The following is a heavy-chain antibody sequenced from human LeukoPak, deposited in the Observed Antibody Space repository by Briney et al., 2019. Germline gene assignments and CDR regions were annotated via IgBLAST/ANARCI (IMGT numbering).Heavy chain of an antibody. CDR3: ARGIVVVPAAHDAFDI. CDR1: GYSFTSYW. V-gene: IGHV5-51*01. D-gene: IGHD2-2*01. Sequence: GEPLQISCKGSGYSFTSYWIGWWRQMPGKRLEWMGIIYPGDSDTRYSPSFQGQVTISTDKSISTAYLQWRSLKASDTAMYYCARGIVVVPAAHDAFDIWAQGTMVTVSS. CDR2: IYPGDSDT. J-gene: IGHJ3*02.